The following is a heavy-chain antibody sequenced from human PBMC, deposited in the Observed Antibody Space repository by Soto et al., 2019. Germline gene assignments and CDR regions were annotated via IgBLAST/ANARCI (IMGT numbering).Heavy chain of an antibody. CDR3: AKDIRSLPTDAFDI. Sequence: SLRLSCAASGFTFDDYAMHWVRQAPGKGLEWVSGISWNSGSIGYADSVKGRFTISRDNAKDSLYLQMNSLRAEDTALYYCAKDIRSLPTDAFDIWGQGTMVTVSS. CDR1: GFTFDDYA. J-gene: IGHJ3*02. CDR2: ISWNSGSI. D-gene: IGHD4-17*01. V-gene: IGHV3-9*01.